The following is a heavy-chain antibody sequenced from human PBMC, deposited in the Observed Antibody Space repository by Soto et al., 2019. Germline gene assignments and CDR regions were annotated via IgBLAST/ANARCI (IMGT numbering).Heavy chain of an antibody. V-gene: IGHV3-21*01. Sequence: PGGSLRLSCAASGFSFSTYNMNWVRQAPGKGLEWVSSIDASSTHIYYADSVKGRFSISRDNARSTLYLQMHSLRAEDTGVYYCTRDTFGARDDWGQGTLVTVSS. D-gene: IGHD3-10*01. J-gene: IGHJ4*02. CDR2: IDASSTHI. CDR3: TRDTFGARDD. CDR1: GFSFSTYN.